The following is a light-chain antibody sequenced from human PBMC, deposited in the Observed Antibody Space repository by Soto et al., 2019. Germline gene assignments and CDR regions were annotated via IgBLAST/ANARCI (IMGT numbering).Light chain of an antibody. Sequence: QSVLTQTPSASGTPGQRVSISCSGSSTNIGRNTVIWYHQVPGTTPKVLIYSNSQRPSGVPDRFSGSKSGTSASLAISGLQSDDEADYYCAAWDDSLNGVVFGGGTKLTVL. CDR1: STNIGRNT. J-gene: IGLJ2*01. CDR2: SNS. CDR3: AAWDDSLNGVV. V-gene: IGLV1-44*01.